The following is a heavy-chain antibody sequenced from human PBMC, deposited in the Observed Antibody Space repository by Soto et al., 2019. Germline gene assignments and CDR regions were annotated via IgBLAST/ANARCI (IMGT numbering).Heavy chain of an antibody. CDR2: INPNSGGT. CDR3: ARAGYDYIWGSYRYPPYAFDI. Sequence: ASVKVSCKASGYTFTGYYMHWVRQAPGQGLEWMGWINPNSGGTNYAQKFQGWVTMTRDTSISTAYMELSRLRSDDTAVYYCARAGYDYIWGSYRYPPYAFDIWGQGTMVTVSS. V-gene: IGHV1-2*04. J-gene: IGHJ3*02. D-gene: IGHD3-16*02. CDR1: GYTFTGYY.